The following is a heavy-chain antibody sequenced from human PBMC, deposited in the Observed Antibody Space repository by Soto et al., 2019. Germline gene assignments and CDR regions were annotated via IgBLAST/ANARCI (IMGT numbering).Heavy chain of an antibody. Sequence: QVQLVQSGAEVKKPGSSVKVSCKASGGTFSNFAFSWVRQAPGQGLEWMGGIMPIFGRADYAQKFRGRVKITENETTNTDEMALSSRKSENTAIYYCASGLKEAGNGGNYEFGRDVWGAGTTSSDSS. V-gene: IGHV1-69*12. CDR1: GGTFSNFA. CDR3: ASGLKEAGNGGNYEFGRDV. J-gene: IGHJ6*04. CDR2: IMPIFGRA. D-gene: IGHD1-7*01.